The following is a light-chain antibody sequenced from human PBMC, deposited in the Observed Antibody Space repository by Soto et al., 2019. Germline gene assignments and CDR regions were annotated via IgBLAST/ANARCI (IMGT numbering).Light chain of an antibody. Sequence: QSALTQPRSVSGSPGQSVTISCTGTSSDVGGYNYVSWYQQHPGRAPRVMIYDVRTRPSGVPDRFSGSKSGNTASLTISELQAEDEADYYCCSYAGDYTFDFGTGTKLTVL. J-gene: IGLJ1*01. CDR1: SSDVGGYNY. CDR3: CSYAGDYTFD. CDR2: DVR. V-gene: IGLV2-11*01.